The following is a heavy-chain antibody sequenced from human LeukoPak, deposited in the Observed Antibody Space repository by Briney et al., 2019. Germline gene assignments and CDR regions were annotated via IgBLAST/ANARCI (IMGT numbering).Heavy chain of an antibody. V-gene: IGHV3-30*02. CDR2: IRYDGSNK. Sequence: GGSLRLSCAASGFTFSSYGMHWVRQAPGKGLEWVAFIRYDGSNKYYADSVKGRFTISRDNAKNSLYLQMNSLRAEDTAVYYCATGSSTSYYYYYGMDVWGQGTTVTVSS. CDR3: ATGSSTSYYYYYGMDV. CDR1: GFTFSSYG. D-gene: IGHD1-14*01. J-gene: IGHJ6*02.